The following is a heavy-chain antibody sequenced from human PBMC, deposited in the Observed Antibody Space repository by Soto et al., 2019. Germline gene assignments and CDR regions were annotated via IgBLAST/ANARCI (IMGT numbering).Heavy chain of an antibody. J-gene: IGHJ4*02. D-gene: IGHD4-4*01. V-gene: IGHV4-59*08. CDR2: IHYNGNT. CDR1: GDSISAYS. Sequence: TCTVSGDSISAYSWSWVRQPPGKGLDWIGNIHYNGNTKYSPSLKSRVTMSVDTSKNQFFLRLTSVTAADTGVYFCARTLGPQVTGYVDSDYRWTIDQWGQGTLVTVSS. CDR3: ARTLGPQVTGYVDSDYRWTIDQ.